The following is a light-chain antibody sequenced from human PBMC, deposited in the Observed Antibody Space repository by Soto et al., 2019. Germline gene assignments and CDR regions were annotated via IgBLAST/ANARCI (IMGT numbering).Light chain of an antibody. V-gene: IGKV1-5*03. J-gene: IGKJ2*01. CDR3: QQYNRYYT. CDR2: EAS. Sequence: DIQMTQSPSTVSASVGDRVNITCRASQSGSSWLSWYQQKPGKAPKLLIYEASTVESGVPSRFSGSGSGTEFTLTICSLQPDDFATYYCQQYNRYYTFGQGTKLEIK. CDR1: QSGSSW.